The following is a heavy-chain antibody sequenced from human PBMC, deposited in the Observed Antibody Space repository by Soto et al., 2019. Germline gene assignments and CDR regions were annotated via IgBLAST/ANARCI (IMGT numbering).Heavy chain of an antibody. CDR2: LNPKDSFV. V-gene: IGHV5-10-1*01. Sequence: LGASLKISGKASGFIFTSYWLSWVRQMPGKGLERMGMLNPKDSFVNYSPSFRGHVTISPDTSVTTAYLTWTSLKASATAIYYWAGHKSGGGSDPFDCWGQGTLVTVSS. J-gene: IGHJ4*02. CDR3: AGHKSGGGSDPFDC. D-gene: IGHD3-10*01. CDR1: GFIFTSYW.